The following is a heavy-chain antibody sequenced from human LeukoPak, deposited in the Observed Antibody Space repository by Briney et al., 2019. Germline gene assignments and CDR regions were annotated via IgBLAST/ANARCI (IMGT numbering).Heavy chain of an antibody. J-gene: IGHJ4*02. CDR2: ITTGGSSI. V-gene: IGHV3-48*01. Sequence: GGSLRLSCAASGFTFSAYAMTWVRQAAGKGLECVSHITTGGSSIFYADSVKGRFTISRDNSKNTLYLQMNSLRAEDTAVYYCARTAVVVITFDYWGQGTLVTVSS. D-gene: IGHD3-22*01. CDR1: GFTFSAYA. CDR3: ARTAVVVITFDY.